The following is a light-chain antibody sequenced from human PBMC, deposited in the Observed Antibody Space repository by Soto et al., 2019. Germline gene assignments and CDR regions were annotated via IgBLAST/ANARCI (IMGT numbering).Light chain of an antibody. J-gene: IGKJ2*01. CDR3: QQYGSSPYT. Sequence: EIVLTQSPGTLSLSPGERATLSCRASQSVSSSYLAWYQRKPGQAPRLLIYGACSRATGIPDRFSGSGSGTDFTLTISRLEPEDFALYYCQQYGSSPYTFGQGTKLEIK. CDR1: QSVSSSY. CDR2: GAC. V-gene: IGKV3-20*01.